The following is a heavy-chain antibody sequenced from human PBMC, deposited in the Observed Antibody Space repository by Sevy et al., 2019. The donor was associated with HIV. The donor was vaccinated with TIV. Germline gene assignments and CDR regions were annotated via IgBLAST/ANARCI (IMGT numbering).Heavy chain of an antibody. CDR3: AKWSMGGARWLQVGAFDI. V-gene: IGHV3-30*18. J-gene: IGHJ3*02. CDR2: ISYDGSNK. D-gene: IGHD5-12*01. CDR1: GFTFSSYG. Sequence: GGSLRLSCAASGFTFSSYGMHWVRQAPGKGLEWVAVISYDGSNKYYGDSVKGRFTISRDNSKNTLYLQMNSLRAEDTAVYYCAKWSMGGARWLQVGAFDIWGQGTMVTVSS.